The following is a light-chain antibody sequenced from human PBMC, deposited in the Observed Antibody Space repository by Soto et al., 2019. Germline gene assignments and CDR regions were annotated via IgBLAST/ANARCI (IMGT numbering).Light chain of an antibody. CDR1: QSVSSY. Sequence: EIVLTQSPATLSLSPGERATLSCRASQSVSSYLAWYQQKPGQAPRLLSYDASNRATGIPDRFSGSGSGTDFTLTISSLEPEDFAVYYCHQRSNWPPITFGQGTRLEI. V-gene: IGKV3-11*01. CDR3: HQRSNWPPIT. J-gene: IGKJ5*01. CDR2: DAS.